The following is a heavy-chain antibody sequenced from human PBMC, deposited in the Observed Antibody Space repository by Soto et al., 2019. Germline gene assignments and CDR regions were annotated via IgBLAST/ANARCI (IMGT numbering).Heavy chain of an antibody. CDR1: GFSLSTSGVG. CDR3: AHYRLWSRDFEY. V-gene: IGHV2-5*02. J-gene: IGHJ4*02. Sequence: QITLKESGPTLVKPTQTLTLTCTFSGFSLSTSGVGVGWIRQPPGKALEWLALIYWDDDKRYSPSLKSSLTITKDTSKNQVVLTMTNMDPMDTATYYCAHYRLWSRDFEYWGQGTLVTVSS. D-gene: IGHD3-10*01. CDR2: IYWDDDK.